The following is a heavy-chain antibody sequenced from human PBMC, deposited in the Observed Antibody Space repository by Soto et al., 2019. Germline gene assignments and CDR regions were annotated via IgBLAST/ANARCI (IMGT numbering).Heavy chain of an antibody. Sequence: EMQLLESGGGLGQPGGSLRLSCVASPITVYNFAAMSWVRQTPERGLEWVSTISGRGDHRYYADSVKGRFTISRDNSKNRLYLQMDDLRVDDTAVYYCAKDRALENQTPYGMDVWGQGTTVTV. CDR2: ISGRGDHR. CDR3: AKDRALENQTPYGMDV. D-gene: IGHD2-2*01. CDR1: PITVYNFAA. J-gene: IGHJ6*02. V-gene: IGHV3-23*01.